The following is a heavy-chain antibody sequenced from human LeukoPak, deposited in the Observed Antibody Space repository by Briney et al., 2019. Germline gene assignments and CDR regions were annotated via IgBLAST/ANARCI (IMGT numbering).Heavy chain of an antibody. CDR1: GGSFSGYY. J-gene: IGHJ3*02. Sequence: SSETLSLTCAVYGGSFSGYYWSWIRQPPGKGLEWIGEINHSGSTNYNPSLKSRVTISVDTSKNQFSLKLSSVTAADTAVYYRARADLHLHRAFDIWGQGTMVTVSS. CDR2: INHSGST. CDR3: ARADLHLHRAFDI. V-gene: IGHV4-34*01.